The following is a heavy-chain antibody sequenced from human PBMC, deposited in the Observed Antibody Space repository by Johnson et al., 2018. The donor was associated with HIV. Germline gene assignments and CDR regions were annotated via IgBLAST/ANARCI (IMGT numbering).Heavy chain of an antibody. CDR3: ARAYSSSWYRDDAFDI. Sequence: SCAASGFTFSSYGMHWVRQAPGKGLEWVAFRRYDGRNKYYVDSVKGRFTISRDNSKNTLYLQMNSLRAEDTAVYYCARAYSSSWYRDDAFDIWGQGTMVTVFS. D-gene: IGHD6-13*01. CDR2: RRYDGRNK. CDR1: GFTFSSYG. J-gene: IGHJ3*02. V-gene: IGHV3-30*02.